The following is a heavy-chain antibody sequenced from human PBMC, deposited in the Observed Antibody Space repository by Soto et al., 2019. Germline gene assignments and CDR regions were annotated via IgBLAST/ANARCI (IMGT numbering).Heavy chain of an antibody. CDR1: GFTSSSFV. D-gene: IGHD3-10*01. CDR3: AKERGVLDAFDI. CDR2: ISSDGKNK. V-gene: IGHV3-30*18. Sequence: QVQLVESGGGVVQPGRSLSLSCAASGFTSSSFVIHWVRQAPGKGLEWLAVISSDGKNKYYADSVKGRFTISRDNSKSTLYLQVNSLRAEDTAVYFCAKERGVLDAFDIWGQGTMVTVSS. J-gene: IGHJ3*02.